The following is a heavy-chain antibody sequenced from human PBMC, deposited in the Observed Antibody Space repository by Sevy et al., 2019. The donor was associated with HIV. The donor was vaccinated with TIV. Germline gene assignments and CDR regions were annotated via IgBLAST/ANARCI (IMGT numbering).Heavy chain of an antibody. D-gene: IGHD3-22*01. CDR3: ARVSAYYYDSSGYYRYSDY. J-gene: IGHJ4*02. CDR1: GFTFSSYA. V-gene: IGHV3-23*01. CDR2: ISGSGGTT. Sequence: GESLKISCEASGFTFSSYAMSWVRQAPGKGLEWVSAISGSGGTTYYADSVKGRFTSSRDNSKNTLYLQMNSLRAEDTAVYYCARVSAYYYDSSGYYRYSDYWGQGTLVTVSS.